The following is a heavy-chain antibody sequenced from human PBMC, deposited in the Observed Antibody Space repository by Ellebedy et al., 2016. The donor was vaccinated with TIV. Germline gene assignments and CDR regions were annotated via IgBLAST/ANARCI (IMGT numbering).Heavy chain of an antibody. CDR3: TREGEISNYYGMDV. V-gene: IGHV3-49*02. J-gene: IGHJ6*02. CDR1: GFIFSQHW. D-gene: IGHD3-10*01. Sequence: GESLKISCAASGFIFSQHWISWVRQAPGKGLEWVGFIRSKAYGGTTEYAASVKGRFTISRDDSKSIAYLQMNSLKTEDTAVYYCTREGEISNYYGMDVWGQGTTVTVSS. CDR2: IRSKAYGGTT.